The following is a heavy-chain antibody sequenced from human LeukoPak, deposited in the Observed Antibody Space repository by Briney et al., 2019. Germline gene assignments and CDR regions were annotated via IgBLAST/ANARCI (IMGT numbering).Heavy chain of an antibody. J-gene: IGHJ5*02. Sequence: GGSLRLSCAASGFTFSSYAMSWVRQAPGKGLEWVSVISGSGGSTYYADSVKGRFTISRDNAKNSLYLQMNSLRAEDTALYYCAKDTLTGDGWFDPWGQGTLVTVSS. V-gene: IGHV3-23*01. D-gene: IGHD7-27*01. CDR1: GFTFSSYA. CDR2: ISGSGGST. CDR3: AKDTLTGDGWFDP.